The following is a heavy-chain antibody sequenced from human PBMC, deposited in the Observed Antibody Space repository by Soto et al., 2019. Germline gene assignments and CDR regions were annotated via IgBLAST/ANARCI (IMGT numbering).Heavy chain of an antibody. D-gene: IGHD3-22*01. J-gene: IGHJ4*02. CDR3: ASTDYSDSSGYSRFHY. Sequence: SETLSLTCTISGGSINSYYWSWIRQPSGKGLEWIGYVYDSGRTSYNPSLWSRVAISVDASKNQFSLKLRSLTPADTAVYYCASTDYSDSSGYSRFHYWGQGTLVTVSS. CDR2: VYDSGRT. CDR1: GGSINSYY. V-gene: IGHV4-59*01.